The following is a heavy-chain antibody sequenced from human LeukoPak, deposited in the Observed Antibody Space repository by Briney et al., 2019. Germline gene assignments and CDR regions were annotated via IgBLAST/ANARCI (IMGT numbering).Heavy chain of an antibody. CDR2: ISYDGSNK. D-gene: IGHD3-22*01. V-gene: IGHV3-30*18. CDR3: AKRGYDSSGYRHYYFDY. Sequence: GGSLRLSCAASGFTFSSYGMHWVRQAPGKGLEWVAVISYDGSNKYYADSVKGRFTISRDNSKNTLYLQMNSLRAEDTAVYYCAKRGYDSSGYRHYYFDYWGQGTLATVSS. CDR1: GFTFSSYG. J-gene: IGHJ4*02.